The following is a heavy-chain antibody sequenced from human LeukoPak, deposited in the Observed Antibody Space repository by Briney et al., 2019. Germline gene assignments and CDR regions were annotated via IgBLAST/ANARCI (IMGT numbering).Heavy chain of an antibody. CDR1: GYTFTGYY. CDR2: INPNSGGT. D-gene: IGHD2-2*02. Sequence: APVKVSCKASGYTFTGYYMHWVRQAPGQGLEWMGWINPNSGGTNYAQKFQGRVTMTRDTSISTAYMELSRLRSDDTAVYYCARDLGRYCSSTSCYKLLEGWFDPWGQGTLVTVSS. V-gene: IGHV1-2*02. CDR3: ARDLGRYCSSTSCYKLLEGWFDP. J-gene: IGHJ5*02.